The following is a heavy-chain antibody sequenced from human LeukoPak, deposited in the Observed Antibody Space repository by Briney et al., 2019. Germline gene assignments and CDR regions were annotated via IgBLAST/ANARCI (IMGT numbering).Heavy chain of an antibody. CDR2: ISYDGSHK. Sequence: GGSLRLSCAASGITFRSYGMHWVRQAPGRGLEWVAVISYDGSHKYYADSVKGRFSISRDNSKNTLYLQMNSLRADDTAVYYCAKGARGDTVTSIVGLNWFDPWGQGTLVTVSS. D-gene: IGHD4-17*01. CDR1: GITFRSYG. J-gene: IGHJ5*02. CDR3: AKGARGDTVTSIVGLNWFDP. V-gene: IGHV3-30*18.